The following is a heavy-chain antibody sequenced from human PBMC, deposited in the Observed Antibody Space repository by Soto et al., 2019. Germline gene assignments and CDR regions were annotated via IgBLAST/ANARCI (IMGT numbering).Heavy chain of an antibody. J-gene: IGHJ4*02. CDR2: IYYSGST. D-gene: IGHD6-19*01. V-gene: IGHV4-59*01. CDR3: ARGSVAGFDY. CDR1: GCSISSYY. Sequence: TXETLSLTCTVSGCSISSYYWSWIRQPPGKGLEWIGYIYYSGSTNYNPSLKSRVTISVDTSKNQFSLKLSSVTAADTAVYYCARGSVAGFDYWGQGTLVTVSS.